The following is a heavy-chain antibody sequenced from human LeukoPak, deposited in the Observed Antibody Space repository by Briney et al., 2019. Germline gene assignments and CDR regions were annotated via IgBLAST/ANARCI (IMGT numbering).Heavy chain of an antibody. D-gene: IGHD4/OR15-4a*01. V-gene: IGHV4-39*01. CDR1: GGSISSSTYY. CDR2: IYYSGTT. Sequence: SETLSLTCTVSGGSISSSTYYWGWLRQPPGKGLEWIGSIYYSGTTYYNPSLKSRVTISVDTSKNQFSLKLSSVTAADTAVYYCATQGSYGGPYYFDYWGQGTLVTVSS. CDR3: ATQGSYGGPYYFDY. J-gene: IGHJ4*02.